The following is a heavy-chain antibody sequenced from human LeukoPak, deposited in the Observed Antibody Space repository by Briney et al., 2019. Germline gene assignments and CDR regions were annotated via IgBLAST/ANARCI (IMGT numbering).Heavy chain of an antibody. D-gene: IGHD3-10*01. CDR1: GVSVTSGTFY. J-gene: IGHJ5*02. CDR2: VYYTGST. V-gene: IGHV4-39*02. CDR3: ARHSGSGSLSRPFDP. Sequence: SEALSLTCTVSGVSVTSGTFYWAWLRQPPGKGLEWIATVYYTGSTYYNPSLKSRVTISMDTSKNHFSLQLRSVVAPDTAVYYCARHSGSGSLSRPFDPWGQGTLVTVSS.